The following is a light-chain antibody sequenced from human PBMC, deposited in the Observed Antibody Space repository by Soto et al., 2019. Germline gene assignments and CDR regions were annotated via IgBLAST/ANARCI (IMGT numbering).Light chain of an antibody. J-gene: IGKJ2*01. Sequence: IHMTQSLSSLSASVGDRVTITCRASQRITTYLNWYQQKPGEAPKLLISTSGTLQRGVPSRFTGSGSGTDFTLTITSLQPADFATYFCQQTYNTPYTFGQGTKLEIK. CDR1: QRITTY. V-gene: IGKV1-39*01. CDR2: TSG. CDR3: QQTYNTPYT.